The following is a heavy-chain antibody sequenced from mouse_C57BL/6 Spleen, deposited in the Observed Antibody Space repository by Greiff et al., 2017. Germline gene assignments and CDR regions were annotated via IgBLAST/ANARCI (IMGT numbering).Heavy chain of an antibody. J-gene: IGHJ1*03. CDR1: GFTFSSYA. CDR2: ISDGGSYT. V-gene: IGHV5-4*03. CDR3: ARGTTVVAKYFDV. D-gene: IGHD1-1*01. Sequence: EVMLVESGGGLVKPGGSLKLSCAASGFTFSSYAMSWVRQTPEKRLEWVATISDGGSYTYYPDNVKGRFTISRDNAKNNLYLQMSHLKSEDTAVYYCARGTTVVAKYFDVWGTGTTVTVSS.